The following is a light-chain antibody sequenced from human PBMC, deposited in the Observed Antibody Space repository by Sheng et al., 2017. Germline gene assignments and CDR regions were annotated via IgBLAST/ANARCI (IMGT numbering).Light chain of an antibody. CDR2: EVS. CDR1: SSDVGGYNS. V-gene: IGLV2-8*01. Sequence: QSPLTQPPSASGSLGQSVTISCTGTSSDVGGYNSVSWYQQHPGKTPKLLISEVSKRPSGVPDRFSGSKSGNTASLTVSGLQAEDEADYYCSSNTGSGTFVFGTGTAVTVL. CDR3: SSNTGSGTFV. J-gene: IGLJ1*01.